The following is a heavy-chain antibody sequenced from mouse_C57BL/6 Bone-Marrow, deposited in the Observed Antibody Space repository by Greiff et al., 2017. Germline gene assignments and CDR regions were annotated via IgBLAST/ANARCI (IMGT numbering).Heavy chain of an antibody. J-gene: IGHJ4*01. D-gene: IGHD2-13*01. CDR2: IDPSGSYT. Sequence: QVQLQQPGAELVKPGASVKLSCKASGYTFTSYWMQWVKQRPGQGLEWIGEIDPSGSYTNYNQKFKGKATLTVDTSSSTAYMQLSSLTSEDSAVYYCARDYYYYAMDYWGQGTSVTVSS. CDR3: ARDYYYYAMDY. V-gene: IGHV1-50*01. CDR1: GYTFTSYW.